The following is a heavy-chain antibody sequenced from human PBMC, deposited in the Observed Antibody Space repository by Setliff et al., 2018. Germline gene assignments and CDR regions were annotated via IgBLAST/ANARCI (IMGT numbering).Heavy chain of an antibody. Sequence: ASVKVSCKASGYTFTNHYMHWVRQAPGQGLEWMGIINPSGGLTRYAQKFQGRVTMTRDTSTSTVYMEVISLRSEDTAVYFCARDRFYNSWSGTSITAPHDAFDIWGQGTMVTVSS. V-gene: IGHV1-46*03. J-gene: IGHJ3*02. CDR2: INPSGGLT. D-gene: IGHD3-3*01. CDR3: ARDRFYNSWSGTSITAPHDAFDI. CDR1: GYTFTNHY.